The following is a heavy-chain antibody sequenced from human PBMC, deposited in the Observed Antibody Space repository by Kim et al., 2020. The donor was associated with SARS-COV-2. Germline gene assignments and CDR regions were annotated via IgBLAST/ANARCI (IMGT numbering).Heavy chain of an antibody. J-gene: IGHJ3*02. CDR2: IKQDGSEK. D-gene: IGHD2-2*02. CDR3: ARDLATPPRPYQLLYWGPPHQYSDAFDI. CDR1: GFTFSSYW. Sequence: GGSLRLSCAASGFTFSSYWMSWVRQAPGKGLEWVANIKQDGSEKYYVDSVKGRFTISRDNAKNSLYLQMNSLRAEDTAVYYCARDLATPPRPYQLLYWGPPHQYSDAFDIWGQGTMVTVSS. V-gene: IGHV3-7*01.